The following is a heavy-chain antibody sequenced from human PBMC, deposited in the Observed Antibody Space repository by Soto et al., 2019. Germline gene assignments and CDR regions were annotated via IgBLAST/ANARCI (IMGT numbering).Heavy chain of an antibody. CDR1: GGSFSGYN. CDR2: INDSACS. CDR3: ARARDRQQLVRTYDYGLDV. D-gene: IGHD6-13*01. J-gene: IGHJ6*02. V-gene: IGHV4-34*01. Sequence: SHPLSLACAVYGGSFSGYNWSWIRQPAGKGLEWIGEINDSACSKYNLSLKSRVTISVDTSKYRFSLPVRSVTAADTAVYYCARARDRQQLVRTYDYGLDVWGQGTTVT.